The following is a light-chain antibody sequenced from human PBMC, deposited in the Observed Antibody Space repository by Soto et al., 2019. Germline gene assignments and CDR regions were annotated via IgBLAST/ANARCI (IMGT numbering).Light chain of an antibody. J-gene: IGLJ2*01. CDR2: NVS. Sequence: QPASVSGSPGQSITISCTATTSDVGDYNYVSWYQQYPGKAPKPIIYNVSNRPSGVSNRFSGSKSGDTASLTISGLQAEDEADYYCSSYTSRSSVIFGGGTKLTVL. CDR3: SSYTSRSSVI. V-gene: IGLV2-14*01. CDR1: TSDVGDYNY.